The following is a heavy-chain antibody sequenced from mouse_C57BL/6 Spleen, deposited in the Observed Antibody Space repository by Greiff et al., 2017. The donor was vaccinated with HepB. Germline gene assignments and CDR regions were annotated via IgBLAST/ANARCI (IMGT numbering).Heavy chain of an antibody. V-gene: IGHV1-69*01. CDR2: IDPSDSYT. CDR1: GYTFTSYW. J-gene: IGHJ2*01. CDR3: ARSPYGNPFDY. D-gene: IGHD2-1*01. Sequence: QVQLKQPGAELVMPGASVKLSCKASGYTFTSYWMHWVKQRPGQGLEWIGEIDPSDSYTNYNQKFKGKSTLTVDKSSSTAYMQLSSLTSEDSAVYYCARSPYGNPFDYWGQGTTLTVSS.